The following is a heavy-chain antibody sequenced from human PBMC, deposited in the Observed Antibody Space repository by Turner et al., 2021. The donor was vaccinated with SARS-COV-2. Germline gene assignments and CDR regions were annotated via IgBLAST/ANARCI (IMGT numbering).Heavy chain of an antibody. D-gene: IGHD2-2*01. V-gene: IGHV3-53*01. CDR1: GLTVSSNY. CDR3: ARDGQYRFFDY. CDR2: IYSGGST. Sequence: EVQLVESGGGLIQPGGSLRLSCAASGLTVSSNYMSWVRQAPGKGLEWVSVIYSGGSTYYVDSVKGRFTISRDNAKSSLYLQMDSLRVEDTAIYYCARDGQYRFFDYWGQGTLVTVS. J-gene: IGHJ4*02.